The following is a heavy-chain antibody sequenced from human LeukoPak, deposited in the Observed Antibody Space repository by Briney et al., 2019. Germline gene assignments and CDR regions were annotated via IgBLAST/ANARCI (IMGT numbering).Heavy chain of an antibody. Sequence: GGSLRLSCAASGFTFSSYAMSWVRQAPGKGLEWVSAISGSGASTYYADAVKGRFTISRDNSKNTLYLQMNSLRAEDTAVYYCAKRLPGRGYYYMDVWGKGTTVTVSS. D-gene: IGHD3-10*01. CDR3: AKRLPGRGYYYMDV. CDR1: GFTFSSYA. CDR2: ISGSGAST. V-gene: IGHV3-23*01. J-gene: IGHJ6*03.